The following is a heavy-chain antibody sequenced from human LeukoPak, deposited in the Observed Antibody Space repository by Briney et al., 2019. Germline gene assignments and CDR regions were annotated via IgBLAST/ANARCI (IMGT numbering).Heavy chain of an antibody. CDR1: GYTFTSYG. CDR3: ARGESVVVPAAISADY. CDR2: ISAYNGNT. D-gene: IGHD2-2*01. J-gene: IGHJ4*02. Sequence: ASVKVSCKASGYTFTSYGISWVRQAPGQGLEWMGWISAYNGNTNYAQKLQGRVTMTTDTSTSTAYMELRSLRSDDTAVYYCARGESVVVPAAISADYWGQGTLVTISS. V-gene: IGHV1-18*01.